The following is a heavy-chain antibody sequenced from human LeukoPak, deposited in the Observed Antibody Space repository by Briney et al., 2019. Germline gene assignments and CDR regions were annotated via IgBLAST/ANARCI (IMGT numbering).Heavy chain of an antibody. D-gene: IGHD3-22*01. CDR3: VRDVSDYDASGIGY. V-gene: IGHV3-48*01. CDR1: RFTFSNYR. Sequence: PGGSLRLSCAASRFTFSNYRMNWVRQAPGKGLEWVSYISSSGVSIHYADSVKGRFTISRDNAKNSLYLQMNSLRVEDTAVYYCVRDVSDYDASGIGYWGQGTLVTASS. J-gene: IGHJ4*02. CDR2: ISSSGVSI.